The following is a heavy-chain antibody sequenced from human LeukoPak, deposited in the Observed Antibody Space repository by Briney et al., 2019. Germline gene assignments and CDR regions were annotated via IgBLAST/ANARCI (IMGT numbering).Heavy chain of an antibody. Sequence: PSETLSLTCTVSGGSISSSSYYWGWIRQPPGKGLEWIGSIYYSGSTYYNPSLKSRVTISVDTSKNQFSLKLSSVTAADTAVYYCARVGGGGRYSGYDPNYFDYWGQGTLVTVSS. J-gene: IGHJ4*02. CDR2: IYYSGST. D-gene: IGHD5-12*01. V-gene: IGHV4-39*07. CDR1: GGSISSSSYY. CDR3: ARVGGGGRYSGYDPNYFDY.